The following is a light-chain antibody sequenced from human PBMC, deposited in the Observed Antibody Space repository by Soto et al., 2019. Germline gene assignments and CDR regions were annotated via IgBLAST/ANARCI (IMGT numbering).Light chain of an antibody. Sequence: DNPATNSPSSVSTSLAARVTVPCRASQTIGSWLAWYQKKPGKAPILLIYAASSLKSGVPSRFSGSGSGTDFTLTISSLQPEDCAIYFCQHYNSYPVTFGQGTRLEFK. V-gene: IGKV1-12*01. CDR2: AAS. J-gene: IGKJ5*01. CDR1: QTIGSW. CDR3: QHYNSYPVT.